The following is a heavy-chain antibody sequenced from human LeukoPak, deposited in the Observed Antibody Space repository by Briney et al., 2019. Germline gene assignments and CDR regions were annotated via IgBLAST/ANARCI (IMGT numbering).Heavy chain of an antibody. V-gene: IGHV3-9*01. J-gene: IGHJ4*02. CDR3: ARVSSPENYYGSGSYDY. D-gene: IGHD3-10*01. Sequence: GRSLRLSCAASGFTFDDYAMHWVRQAPGKGLEWVSGISWNSGSIGYADSVKGRFTISRDNAKNSLYLQMNSLRAEDTALYYCARVSSPENYYGSGSYDYWGQGTLVTVSS. CDR1: GFTFDDYA. CDR2: ISWNSGSI.